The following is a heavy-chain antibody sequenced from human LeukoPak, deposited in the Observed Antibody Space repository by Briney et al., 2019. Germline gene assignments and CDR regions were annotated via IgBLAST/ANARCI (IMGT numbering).Heavy chain of an antibody. D-gene: IGHD3-10*01. CDR3: AKGAELLWFGETSPFDP. Sequence: PGRSLRLSCAASGFTFSSYGMHWVRQAPGKGLEWVAVISYDGSNKYYADSVKGRFTISRDNSKNTLYLQMNSLRAEGTAVYYCAKGAELLWFGETSPFDPWGQGTLVTVSS. J-gene: IGHJ5*02. V-gene: IGHV3-30*18. CDR2: ISYDGSNK. CDR1: GFTFSSYG.